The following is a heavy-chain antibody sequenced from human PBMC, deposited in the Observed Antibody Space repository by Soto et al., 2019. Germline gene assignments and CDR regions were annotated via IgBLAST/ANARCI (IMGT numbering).Heavy chain of an antibody. Sequence: QVQLQESGPGLVKPSQTLTLTCTVSGGSISSDGYYWSWQRQHPGKGLEYIGYLDYSVDTYYTTSLERRVSISVDTSENQFNLHLRSVTAADTAVYDCARETYKSDYHPYWFDPWGQGTLVTVSS. J-gene: IGHJ5*02. CDR2: LDYSVDT. CDR1: GGSISSDGYY. CDR3: ARETYKSDYHPYWFDP. D-gene: IGHD3-10*01. V-gene: IGHV4-31*03.